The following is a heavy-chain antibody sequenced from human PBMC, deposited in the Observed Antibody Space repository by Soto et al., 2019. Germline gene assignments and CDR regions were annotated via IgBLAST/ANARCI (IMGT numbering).Heavy chain of an antibody. J-gene: IGHJ4*02. CDR2: INPLSGIS. CDR1: GGTFVRHV. Sequence: QVQLVQSGAEVKKPESSVKVSCKTSGGTFVRHVISWVRLAPGQGPEWMGKINPLSGISNYAQKCQDRVTFTADTASSTAYMELSSLRSDDTAVYYCATPACAATWCSPSHNLDHWGQGTLVTVSS. CDR3: ATPACAATWCSPSHNLDH. D-gene: IGHD2-2*01. V-gene: IGHV1-69*09.